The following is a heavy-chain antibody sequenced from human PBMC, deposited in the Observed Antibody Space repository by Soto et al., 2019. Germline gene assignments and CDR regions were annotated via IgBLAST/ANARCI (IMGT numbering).Heavy chain of an antibody. CDR2: ISASAGST. J-gene: IGHJ6*02. CDR1: GCTFKAYP. Sequence: GGSLRLSCAGSGCTFKAYPMSWVRQAPGKGLEWVSSISASAGSTYYADSVKGRITISRDNSKNTVYLQMNSLRVHDTAVYYCAKGKVVTPKYYYGMDVWGQGTTVTVSS. CDR3: AKGKVVTPKYYYGMDV. D-gene: IGHD2-21*02. V-gene: IGHV3-23*01.